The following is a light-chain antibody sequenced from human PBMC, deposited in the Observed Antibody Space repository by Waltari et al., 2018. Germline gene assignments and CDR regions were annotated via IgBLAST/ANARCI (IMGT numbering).Light chain of an antibody. CDR1: ESVSRA. CDR2: GAS. Sequence: SCRASESVSRALAWYQQKPGQAPRLLIYGASTRATGIPGRFSGSGSGTDFSLTISRLEPDDFAVYYCQHYLRLPVTFGQGTTVEI. V-gene: IGKV3D-15*01. J-gene: IGKJ1*01. CDR3: QHYLRLPVT.